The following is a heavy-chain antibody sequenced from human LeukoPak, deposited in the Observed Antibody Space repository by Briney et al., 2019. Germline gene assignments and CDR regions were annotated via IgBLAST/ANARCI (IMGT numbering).Heavy chain of an antibody. Sequence: ASVKVSCKASGYTFTGYYMHWVRQAPGQGLEWMGRIIPTLGIANYAQKFQGRVTITADKSTSTTYLEVSSLRSEDTAVYYCARVCSGGSCYEDFYYGMDVWGQGTTVTVSS. V-gene: IGHV1-69*04. CDR3: ARVCSGGSCYEDFYYGMDV. D-gene: IGHD2-15*01. J-gene: IGHJ6*02. CDR2: IIPTLGIA. CDR1: GYTFTGYY.